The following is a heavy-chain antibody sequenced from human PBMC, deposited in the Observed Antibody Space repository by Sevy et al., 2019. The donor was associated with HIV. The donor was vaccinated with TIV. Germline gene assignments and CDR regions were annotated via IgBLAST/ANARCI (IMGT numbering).Heavy chain of an antibody. V-gene: IGHV3-7*01. CDR3: ARGGQRFDY. Sequence: GGSLRLSCVASGFTFSSYWMSWVRQAPGKGLEWVADIKKDGSERYYLDSVKGRFTISRDNAKNSLYLQMDSLRAEDTAVYYCARGGQRFDYWGQGTLVTVSS. D-gene: IGHD6-25*01. CDR2: IKKDGSER. CDR1: GFTFSSYW. J-gene: IGHJ4*02.